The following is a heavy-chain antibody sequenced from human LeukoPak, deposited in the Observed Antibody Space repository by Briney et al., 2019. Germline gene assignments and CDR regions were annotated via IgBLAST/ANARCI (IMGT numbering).Heavy chain of an antibody. CDR1: GYTFTSYG. V-gene: IGHV1-18*01. J-gene: IGHJ3*02. D-gene: IGHD3-3*01. CDR2: ISAYNGNT. CDR3: ARDRPLYYDFWSGYRDAFDI. Sequence: ASVKVSCKASGYTFTSYGISWVRQAPGQGLEWMGWISAYNGNTNYAQKLQGRVTMTTDTSTSTAYMELRSLRSDDTAVYYCARDRPLYYDFWSGYRDAFDIWGQGTMVTVSS.